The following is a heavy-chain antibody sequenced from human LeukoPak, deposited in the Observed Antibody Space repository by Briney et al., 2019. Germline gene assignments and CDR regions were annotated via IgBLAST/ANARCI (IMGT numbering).Heavy chain of an antibody. V-gene: IGHV1-24*01. CDR1: GYTLNELA. CDR3: TTDLDY. Sequence: ASVKVSCKASGYTLNELAIHWVRQAPGKGLQWMGGFDPEDGETIYAQKFRGRLTMTEDTSTDTAFMELSSLTSDDTAVYYCTTDLDYWRQGSLVTVSS. J-gene: IGHJ4*02. CDR2: FDPEDGET.